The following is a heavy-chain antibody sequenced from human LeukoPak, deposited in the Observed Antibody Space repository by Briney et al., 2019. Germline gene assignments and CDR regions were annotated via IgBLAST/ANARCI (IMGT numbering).Heavy chain of an antibody. Sequence: SETLSLTCAVYGGSFSGYYWSWIRQPPGKGLEWIGEINHSGSTNYNPSLKSRVTISVDTSKNQFSLKLSSVTAADTAVYYCASLLYCSGGSCSGPLFDYWGQGTLVTVSS. V-gene: IGHV4-34*01. CDR3: ASLLYCSGGSCSGPLFDY. J-gene: IGHJ4*02. CDR1: GGSFSGYY. D-gene: IGHD2-15*01. CDR2: INHSGST.